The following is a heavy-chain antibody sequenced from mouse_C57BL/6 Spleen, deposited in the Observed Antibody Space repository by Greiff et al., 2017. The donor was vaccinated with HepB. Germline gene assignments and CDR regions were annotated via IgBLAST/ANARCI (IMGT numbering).Heavy chain of an antibody. Sequence: VQLQQSGPELVKPGASVKISCKASGYAFSSSWMNWVKQRPGKGLEWIGRIYPGDGDTNYNGKFKGKATLTADKSSSIAYMQLSSLTSEDSAVYFCARWDVGYYFDYWGQGTTLTVSS. V-gene: IGHV1-82*01. CDR3: ARWDVGYYFDY. J-gene: IGHJ2*01. D-gene: IGHD4-1*01. CDR2: IYPGDGDT. CDR1: GYAFSSSW.